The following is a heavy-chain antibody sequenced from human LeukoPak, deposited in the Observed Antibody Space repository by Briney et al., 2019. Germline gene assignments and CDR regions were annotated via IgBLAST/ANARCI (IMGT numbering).Heavy chain of an antibody. CDR2: ISYDGSNK. V-gene: IGHV3-30*18. J-gene: IGHJ2*01. CDR3: AKGTYYYGSTESTGSWYFDL. Sequence: PGGSLRLSCAASGFTFSSYGMHWVRQAPGKGLEWVEVISYDGSNKYYADSVKGRFTISRDNSKNTLYLQMNSLRAEDTAVYYCAKGTYYYGSTESTGSWYFDLWGRGALVTVSS. D-gene: IGHD3-10*01. CDR1: GFTFSSYG.